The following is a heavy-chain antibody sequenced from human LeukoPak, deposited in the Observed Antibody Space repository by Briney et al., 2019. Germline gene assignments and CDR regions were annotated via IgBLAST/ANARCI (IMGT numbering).Heavy chain of an antibody. CDR2: ISTYNGNT. J-gene: IGHJ4*02. CDR1: GYTFTTYA. Sequence: GASVKVSCKASGYTFTTYAITWVRQAPGQGLEWMGWISTYNGNTNYAQKLQGRVTMTTDTSTSTAYMELRSLRSDDTAVYHCASFGPTTVTFDYWGQGTLVTVSS. V-gene: IGHV1-18*01. D-gene: IGHD1-1*01. CDR3: ASFGPTTVTFDY.